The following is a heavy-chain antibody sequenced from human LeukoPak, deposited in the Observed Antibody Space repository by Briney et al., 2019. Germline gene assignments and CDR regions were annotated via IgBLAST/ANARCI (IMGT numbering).Heavy chain of an antibody. D-gene: IGHD5-18*01. CDR2: RSAYNGNT. J-gene: IGHJ6*04. V-gene: IGHV1-18*04. CDR3: AIYRDYYYGIAL. CDR1: GYTLTING. Sequence: ASVKVSCKSSGYTLTINGFSWVRQPPAPGLELMGWRSAYNGNTTYAQKLQDRLTITTDTSTRTAYMELRSLRPGDTAVDYYAIYRDYYYGIALGRKGTSVSV.